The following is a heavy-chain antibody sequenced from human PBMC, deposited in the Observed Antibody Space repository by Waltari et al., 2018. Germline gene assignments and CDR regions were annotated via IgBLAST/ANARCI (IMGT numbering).Heavy chain of an antibody. V-gene: IGHV3-33*06. Sequence: QVQLVESGGGVVQPGRSLRLSCAASGFPFSSYGLTWARRAPGKGLEWVAVIWDDGSNKYYADSGKGRFTISRDNSKNTLYLQMNSLRAEDTAVYYCAKDIDSSWYGPDYWGQGTLVTVSS. D-gene: IGHD6-13*01. CDR3: AKDIDSSWYGPDY. CDR2: IWDDGSNK. J-gene: IGHJ4*02. CDR1: GFPFSSYG.